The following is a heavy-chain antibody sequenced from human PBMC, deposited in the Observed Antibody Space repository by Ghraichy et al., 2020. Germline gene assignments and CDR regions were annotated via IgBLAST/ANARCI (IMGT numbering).Heavy chain of an antibody. CDR2: IKKDGKEK. J-gene: IGHJ4*02. CDR3: VRDNWGYLDS. V-gene: IGHV3-7*01. Sequence: GGSLRLSCEVSGFTLSSYWMSWVRQAPGKGLEWVGNIKKDGKEKNYVGSVKGRFTISRDNTKNSLYLQMNSLRAEDTAVYYCVRDNWGYLDSWGQGTLVTVSS. CDR1: GFTLSSYW. D-gene: IGHD2-15*01.